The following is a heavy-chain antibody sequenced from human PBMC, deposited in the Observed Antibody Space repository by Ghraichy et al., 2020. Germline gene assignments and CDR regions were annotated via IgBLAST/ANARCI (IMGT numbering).Heavy chain of an antibody. CDR2: ISWNSGSI. J-gene: IGHJ6*02. CDR3: AKDMSAAIGEGYYYGMDV. Sequence: LSLTCAASGFTFDDYAMHWVRQAPGKGLEWVSGISWNSGSIGYADSVKGRFTISRDNAKNSLYLQMNSLRAEDTALYYCAKDMSAAIGEGYYYGMDVWGQWTTVTVSS. D-gene: IGHD2-2*02. CDR1: GFTFDDYA. V-gene: IGHV3-9*01.